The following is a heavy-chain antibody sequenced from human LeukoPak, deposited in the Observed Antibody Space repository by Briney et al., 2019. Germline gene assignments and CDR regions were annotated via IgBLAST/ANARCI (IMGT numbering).Heavy chain of an antibody. J-gene: IGHJ4*02. D-gene: IGHD3-22*01. CDR2: IKSKTDGGTT. CDR1: GFTFSNAW. CDR3: AVLDYYDSSGYPDPTVDY. V-gene: IGHV3-15*01. Sequence: GGSLRLSCAASGFTFSNAWMSWVRQAPGKGLEWVGRIKSKTDGGTTDYAAPVKGRFTISRDDSKNTLYLQMNSLKTEDTAVYYCAVLDYYDSSGYPDPTVDYWGQGTLVTVSS.